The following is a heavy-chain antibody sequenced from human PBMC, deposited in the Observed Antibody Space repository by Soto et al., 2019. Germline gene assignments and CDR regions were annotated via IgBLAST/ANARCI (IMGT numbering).Heavy chain of an antibody. D-gene: IGHD6-6*01. CDR2: IYYSGST. V-gene: IGHV4-59*01. Sequence: SETLSLTCPVSGGSISSYYWSWIRQPPGKGLEWIGYIYYSGSTNYNPSLKSRVTISVDTSKNQFSLKLSSVTAADTAVYYCARSIAARRWFDPWGQGTLVTVSS. CDR1: GGSISSYY. J-gene: IGHJ5*02. CDR3: ARSIAARRWFDP.